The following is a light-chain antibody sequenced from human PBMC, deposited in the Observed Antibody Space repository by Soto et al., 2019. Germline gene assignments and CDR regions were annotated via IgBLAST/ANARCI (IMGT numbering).Light chain of an antibody. CDR1: SSDVGGYNY. V-gene: IGLV2-14*03. J-gene: IGLJ7*01. CDR3: SSYTSRSTLGV. CDR2: DVS. Sequence: QSALTQPASVSGSPGQSITISCTGTSSDVGGYNYVSWYQHHPGKAPKLMIYDVSNRPSGVSNRFSGSKSGNTASLTISGLQAEDEAHYYCSSYTSRSTLGVFGGGTQLTVL.